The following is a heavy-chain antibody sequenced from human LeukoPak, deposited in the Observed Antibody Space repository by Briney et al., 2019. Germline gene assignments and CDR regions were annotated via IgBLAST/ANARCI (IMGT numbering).Heavy chain of an antibody. J-gene: IGHJ4*02. CDR2: ISTYNGNT. D-gene: IGHD5-18*01. V-gene: IGHV1-18*04. Sequence: ASVKVSCKASGYTFTGYYMHWVRQAPGQGLEWMGWISTYNGNTNYAQKLQGRVTMTTDTSTSTAYMDLRSLRSDDTAVYYCARLDRGYSYGYDYWGQGTLVTVSS. CDR3: ARLDRGYSYGYDY. CDR1: GYTFTGYY.